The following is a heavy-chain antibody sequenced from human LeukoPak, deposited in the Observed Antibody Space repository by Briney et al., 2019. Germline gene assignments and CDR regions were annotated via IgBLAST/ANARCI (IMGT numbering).Heavy chain of an antibody. CDR1: GGSFSGYY. CDR3: VRKKWLVRGFDY. Sequence: SETLSLTCAVYGGSFSGYYWSWIRQPPGKGLEWIGGIKDSGSTNYHPSLKSRVTISVDTSKNRFSLRLNSVTAADTAMYFCVRKKWLVRGFDYWSQGTLVTVSS. D-gene: IGHD5-24*01. CDR2: IKDSGST. V-gene: IGHV4-34*01. J-gene: IGHJ4*02.